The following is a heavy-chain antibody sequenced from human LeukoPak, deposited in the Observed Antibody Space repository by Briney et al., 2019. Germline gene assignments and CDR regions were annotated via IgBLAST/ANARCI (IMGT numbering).Heavy chain of an antibody. V-gene: IGHV1-69*02. D-gene: IGHD6-6*01. CDR3: ARGAGSSSDWFGP. J-gene: IGHJ5*02. CDR2: TIPILGIA. Sequence: SVKVSCKASGGTFSSYTISWVRQAPGQGLEWMGRTIPILGIANYAQKFQGRVTITADKSTSTAYMELSSLRSEDTAVYYCARGAGSSSDWFGPWGQGTLVTVSS. CDR1: GGTFSSYT.